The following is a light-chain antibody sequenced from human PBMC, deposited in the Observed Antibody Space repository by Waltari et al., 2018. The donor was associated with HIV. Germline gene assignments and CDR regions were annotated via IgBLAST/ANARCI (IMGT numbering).Light chain of an antibody. V-gene: IGLV1-47*01. CDR2: RSN. Sequence: QSVLTQPPSASGPPGQRVTISFSGSSSNIGRLSVYWYLQPPGPAPKLLIYRSNQRPSGVPDRFSGSKSGTSASLAISGLRSEDEADYYCAAWDDSLSGPVFGGGTKLTVL. CDR1: SSNIGRLS. J-gene: IGLJ3*02. CDR3: AAWDDSLSGPV.